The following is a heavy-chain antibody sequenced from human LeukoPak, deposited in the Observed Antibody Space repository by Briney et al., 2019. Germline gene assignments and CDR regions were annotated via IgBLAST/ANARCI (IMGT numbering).Heavy chain of an antibody. V-gene: IGHV3-23*01. CDR1: GGSISSSS. Sequence: SSETLSLTCTVSGGSISSSSNYWGWIRQPPGKGLEWVSAVSGSGRDTYYAGSVKGRFTISRDNSKNTVYLQMNSLRAEDTAVYFCAKELIIQPTGTVAFDFWGQGTMVTVSS. J-gene: IGHJ3*01. D-gene: IGHD1-1*01. CDR3: AKELIIQPTGTVAFDF. CDR2: VSGSGRDT.